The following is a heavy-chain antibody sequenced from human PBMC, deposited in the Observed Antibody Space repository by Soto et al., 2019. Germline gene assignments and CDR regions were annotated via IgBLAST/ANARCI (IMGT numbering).Heavy chain of an antibody. CDR2: IKQDGSEK. V-gene: IGHV3-7*01. CDR3: ASGRMATMGWDAFDI. J-gene: IGHJ3*02. Sequence: GGSLRLSCAASGFTFSSYWMSWVRQTPGKGLEWVANIKQDGSEKYYVDSVKGRFTISRDNAKNSLYLQMNSLRAEDTAVYYCASGRMATMGWDAFDIWGQGTMVTVSS. D-gene: IGHD5-12*01. CDR1: GFTFSSYW.